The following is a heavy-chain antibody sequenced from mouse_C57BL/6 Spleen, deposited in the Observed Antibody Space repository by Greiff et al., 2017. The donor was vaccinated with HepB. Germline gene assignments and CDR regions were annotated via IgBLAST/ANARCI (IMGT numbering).Heavy chain of an antibody. CDR1: GFTFSNYW. CDR3: TGEAYYTFDY. V-gene: IGHV6-3*01. Sequence: EVMLVESGGGLVQPGGSMKLSCVASGFTFSNYWMNWVRQSPEKGLEWVAQIRLKSDNYASHYAESVKGRFTISRDDSKSRVYLQMNNLRAEDTGIYYCTGEAYYTFDYWGQGTTLTVSS. D-gene: IGHD2-12*01. J-gene: IGHJ2*01. CDR2: IRLKSDNYAS.